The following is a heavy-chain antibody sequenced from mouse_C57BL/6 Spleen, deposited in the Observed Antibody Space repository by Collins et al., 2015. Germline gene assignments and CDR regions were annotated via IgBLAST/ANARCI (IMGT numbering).Heavy chain of an antibody. CDR2: IWSGRST. D-gene: IGHD1-1*01. CDR1: GFSLTSYG. CDR3: ARNRAIYYYGSSYYFDY. J-gene: IGHJ2*01. Sequence: QVQLKQSGPGLVQPSQSLSITCTVSGFSLTSYGVHWVRQSPGKGLEWLGVIWSGRSTDYNAAFISRLSISKDNSKSQVFFKMNSLQANDTAIYYCARNRAIYYYGSSYYFDYWGQGTTLTVSS. V-gene: IGHV2-2*02.